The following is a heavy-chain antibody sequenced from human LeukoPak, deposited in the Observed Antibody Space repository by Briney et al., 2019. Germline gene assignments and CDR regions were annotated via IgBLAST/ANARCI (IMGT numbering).Heavy chain of an antibody. CDR2: IYYSGST. J-gene: IGHJ6*01. Sequence: SETLSLTCTVSGGSISSYYWSWIRQPPGKGLEWIGYIYYSGSTNYNPSLKSRVTISVDTSKNQFSLKLSSVTAADTAVYYCARVDTAMVTHYGMDVWGQGTTVTVSS. CDR1: GGSISSYY. D-gene: IGHD5-18*01. V-gene: IGHV4-59*01. CDR3: ARVDTAMVTHYGMDV.